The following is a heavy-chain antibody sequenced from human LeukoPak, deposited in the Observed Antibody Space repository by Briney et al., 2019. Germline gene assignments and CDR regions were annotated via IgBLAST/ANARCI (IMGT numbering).Heavy chain of an antibody. D-gene: IGHD2-2*01. Sequence: ASVDVSCKASGYTFTSYGISWVRQAPGQGLEWMGWISAYNGNTNYAQKLQGRVTMTTDTSTSTAYMELRSLRSDDTAVYYCARAGAPLVVPAANFDYWGQGTLVTVSS. CDR1: GYTFTSYG. J-gene: IGHJ4*02. V-gene: IGHV1-18*04. CDR2: ISAYNGNT. CDR3: ARAGAPLVVPAANFDY.